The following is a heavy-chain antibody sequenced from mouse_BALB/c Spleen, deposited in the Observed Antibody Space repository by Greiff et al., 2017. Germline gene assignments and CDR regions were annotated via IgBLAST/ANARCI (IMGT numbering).Heavy chain of an antibody. CDR1: GFTFSDYY. D-gene: IGHD1-1*01. J-gene: IGHJ2*01. Sequence: EVHLVESGGGLVKPGGSLKLSCAASGFTFSDYYMYWVRQTPEKRLEWVATISDGGSYTYYPDSVKGRFTISRDNAKNNLYLQMSSLKSEDTAMYYCARDGGYYGSSLDYWGQGTTLTVSS. CDR2: ISDGGSYT. CDR3: ARDGGYYGSSLDY. V-gene: IGHV5-4*02.